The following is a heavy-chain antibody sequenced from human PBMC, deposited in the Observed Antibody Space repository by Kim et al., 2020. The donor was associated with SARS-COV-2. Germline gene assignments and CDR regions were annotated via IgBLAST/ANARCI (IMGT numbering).Heavy chain of an antibody. D-gene: IGHD4-17*01. J-gene: IGHJ6*02. V-gene: IGHV3-11*06. Sequence: VKGRFTIARDNAKNSLYLQMNSLRAEDTAVYYCARDLDYGDYWYYYGMDVWGQGTTVTVSS. CDR3: ARDLDYGDYWYYYGMDV.